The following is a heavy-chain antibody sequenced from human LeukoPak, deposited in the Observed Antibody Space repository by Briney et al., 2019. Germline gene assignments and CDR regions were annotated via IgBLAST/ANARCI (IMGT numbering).Heavy chain of an antibody. D-gene: IGHD6-19*01. CDR3: TAPPSLSSGWFFRY. CDR1: EYTLTQLS. V-gene: IGHV1-24*01. CDR2: FDHEHGTT. Sequence: ASVKVSCKVSEYTLTQLSMHWVRQTPGKGLEWMGGFDHEHGTTIYARKFQGRLTMTEDTSTDTGYMELSSLTSDDTAVYYCTAPPSLSSGWFFRYWGQGTLVTVS. J-gene: IGHJ4*02.